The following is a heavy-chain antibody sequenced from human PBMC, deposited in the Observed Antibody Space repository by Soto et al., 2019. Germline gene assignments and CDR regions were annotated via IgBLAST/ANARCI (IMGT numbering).Heavy chain of an antibody. CDR1: GGTFSSYA. Sequence: QVQLVQSGAEVKKPGSSVKVSCKASGGTFSSYAISWVRQAPGQGLEWMGGIIPIFGTANYAQKFQGRDTITADESTSTAYMELSRLRYEDTAVYYCARDSDGCKGARDDAFDIWGQGTMVTVSS. CDR3: ARDSDGCKGARDDAFDI. J-gene: IGHJ3*02. CDR2: IIPIFGTA. V-gene: IGHV1-69*01. D-gene: IGHD1-26*01.